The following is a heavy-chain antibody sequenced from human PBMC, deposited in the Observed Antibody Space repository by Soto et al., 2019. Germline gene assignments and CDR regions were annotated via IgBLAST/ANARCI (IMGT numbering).Heavy chain of an antibody. D-gene: IGHD4-17*01. V-gene: IGHV4-59*01. Sequence: PSETLYLTYTVSGGSISSYYWHWIRQPPGKGLEWIGYIYYSGSTNYNPSLKSRVTISVDTSKNQFSLKLSSVTAADTAVYYCARGLHYGDSDYWGQGTLVTVSS. J-gene: IGHJ4*02. CDR3: ARGLHYGDSDY. CDR2: IYYSGST. CDR1: GGSISSYY.